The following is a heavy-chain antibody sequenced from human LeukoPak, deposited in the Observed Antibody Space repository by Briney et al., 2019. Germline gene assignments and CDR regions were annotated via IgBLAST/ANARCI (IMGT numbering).Heavy chain of an antibody. CDR2: IYTSGST. V-gene: IGHV4-4*07. Sequence: PSETLSLTCAVYGGSFSGYYWSWIRQPAGKGLEWIGRIYTSGSTNYNPSLKSRVTMSVDTSKNQFSLKLSSVTAADTAVYYCARDCYESRAYYFDYWGQGTLVTVSS. D-gene: IGHD3-22*01. CDR3: ARDCYESRAYYFDY. J-gene: IGHJ4*02. CDR1: GGSFSGYY.